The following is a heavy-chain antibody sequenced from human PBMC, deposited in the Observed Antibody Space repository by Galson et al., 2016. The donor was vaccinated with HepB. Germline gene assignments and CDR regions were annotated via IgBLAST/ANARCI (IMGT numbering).Heavy chain of an antibody. J-gene: IGHJ4*02. D-gene: IGHD6-25*01. CDR2: IHSSGTS. CDR1: GDSIRNVGRH. Sequence: SETLSLTCTVSGDSIRNVGRHWGWFRQSPGKGLEYIGNIHSSGTSYYNPSLTSRITVSADTSRNQFFLSLTSVTAADTAIYYCVRLGTAAAVANRRGSIYWSQGTRVSVSP. V-gene: IGHV4-39*01. CDR3: VRLGTAAAVANRRGSIY.